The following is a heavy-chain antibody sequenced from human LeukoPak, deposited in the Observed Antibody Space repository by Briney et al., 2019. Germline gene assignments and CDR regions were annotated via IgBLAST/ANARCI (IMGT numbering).Heavy chain of an antibody. CDR1: GCTFSSYA. D-gene: IGHD1-7*01. J-gene: IGHJ6*03. CDR3: ARDPIVNWNYVRYYYYYMDV. CDR2: SGAYNGNT. V-gene: IGHV1-18*01. Sequence: GASVKVSCKASGCTFSSYAISWVRQAPGQGLEWMGWSGAYNGNTNYAQKLQGRVTMTTDTSTSTAYMELRSLRSDDTAVYYCARDPIVNWNYVRYYYYYMDVWGKGTTVTVSS.